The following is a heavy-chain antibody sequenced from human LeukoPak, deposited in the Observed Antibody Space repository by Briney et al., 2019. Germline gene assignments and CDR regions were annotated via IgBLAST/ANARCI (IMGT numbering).Heavy chain of an antibody. CDR2: IGTASDT. J-gene: IGHJ6*03. CDR3: ARRPPRGEYYYMDV. CDR1: GFTFSSFD. Sequence: GGSLRLSCAASGFTFSSFDMHWVRQPTGQGLEWVSTIGTASDTYYPGSVEGRFTLSRDNAKNSLYLQMNSLTAGDTAVYYCARRPPRGEYYYMDVWGKGTTVTVSS. D-gene: IGHD3-3*01. V-gene: IGHV3-13*01.